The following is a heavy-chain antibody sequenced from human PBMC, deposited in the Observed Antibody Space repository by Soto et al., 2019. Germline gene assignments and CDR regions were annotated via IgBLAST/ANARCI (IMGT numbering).Heavy chain of an antibody. CDR2: MNPNSGNT. V-gene: IGHV1-8*01. J-gene: IGHJ6*03. D-gene: IGHD3-10*01. CDR1: GYTFTSYD. Sequence: ASVKVSCKASGYTFTSYDINWVRQATGQGLEWMGWMNPNSGNTGYAQKFRGRVTMTRNTSISTAYMELSSLRSEDTAVYYCARARRGSYYNGYYYYMDVWGKGTTVTVSS. CDR3: ARARRGSYYNGYYYYMDV.